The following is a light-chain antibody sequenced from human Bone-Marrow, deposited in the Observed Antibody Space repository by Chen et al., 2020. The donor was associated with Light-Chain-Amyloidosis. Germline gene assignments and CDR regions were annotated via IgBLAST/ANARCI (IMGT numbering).Light chain of an antibody. CDR3: YSATDNYSV. V-gene: IGLV3-27*01. J-gene: IGLJ3*02. Sequence: SFELTQPSSVSVSPGQTARITCSGDILAKKYARWFQQRPGQAPMLLIFKDTERPSGIPERFSGSSSGTTVTLTISGAQIDDEGDYYCYSATDNYSVFGGGTKLTVL. CDR2: KDT. CDR1: ILAKKY.